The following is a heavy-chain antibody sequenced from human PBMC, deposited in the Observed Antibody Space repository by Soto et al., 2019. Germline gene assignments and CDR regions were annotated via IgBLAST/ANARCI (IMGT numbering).Heavy chain of an antibody. J-gene: IGHJ4*02. CDR3: ASTYYDSSAMGY. CDR2: IYYSGST. Sequence: SETLSLTCTVSGGSISSGGYYWSWIRQHPGKGLEWIGYIYYSGSTYYNPSLKSRVTISVDTSKNQFSLKLSSVTAADTAVDYCASTYYDSSAMGYWGQGTLVTSPQ. D-gene: IGHD3-22*01. CDR1: GGSISSGGYY. V-gene: IGHV4-31*03.